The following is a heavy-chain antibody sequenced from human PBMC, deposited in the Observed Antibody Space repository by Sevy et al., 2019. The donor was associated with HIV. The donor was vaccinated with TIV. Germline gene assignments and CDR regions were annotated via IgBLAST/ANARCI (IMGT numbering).Heavy chain of an antibody. V-gene: IGHV4-34*01. CDR1: GGSFSTYY. D-gene: IGHD3-22*01. J-gene: IGHJ4*02. CDR3: ARGGSLKYYYDSSGYYYRFDS. CDR2: INHSGNT. Sequence: SETLSLTCAVYGGSFSTYYWSWIRQPPGKGLEWIGEINHSGNTNYNPSLKSRVTISVDTSKNQFSLKLSSLTAADTAVYYCARGGSLKYYYDSSGYYYRFDSWGQGTLVTVSS.